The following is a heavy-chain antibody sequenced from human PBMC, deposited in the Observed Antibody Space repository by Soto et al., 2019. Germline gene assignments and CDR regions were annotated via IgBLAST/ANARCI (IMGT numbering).Heavy chain of an antibody. CDR2: INDSGST. D-gene: IGHD3-3*01. V-gene: IGHV4-34*04. CDR1: GGSFSGYY. Sequence: QVQLQQWGAGLLKPSETLSLTCAVYGGSFSGYYWSWIRQPPGKGLEWIGEINDSGSTKHNPPLKSQPTTSVDTSKNQFSLKLSSVTAADTAVYYCARGRGILGEVTPFDYWGQGTLVTVSS. CDR3: ARGRGILGEVTPFDY. J-gene: IGHJ4*02.